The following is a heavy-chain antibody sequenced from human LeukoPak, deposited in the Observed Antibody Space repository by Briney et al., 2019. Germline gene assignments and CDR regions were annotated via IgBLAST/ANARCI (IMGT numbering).Heavy chain of an antibody. D-gene: IGHD3-3*01. Sequence: SETLSLTCTVSGGSISSHYWSWIRQPPGKGLEWIGYIYYSGSTNYNPSLKSRVTMSVDMSKNQFSLKLSSVTAADTAVYYCARGSTIFGVVKVGYYYYYMDVWGEGTTVTVSS. CDR2: IYYSGST. CDR3: ARGSTIFGVVKVGYYYYYMDV. CDR1: GGSISSHY. J-gene: IGHJ6*03. V-gene: IGHV4-59*11.